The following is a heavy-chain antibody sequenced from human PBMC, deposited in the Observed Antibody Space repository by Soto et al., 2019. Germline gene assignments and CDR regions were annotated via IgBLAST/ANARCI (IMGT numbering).Heavy chain of an antibody. Sequence: QVQLQESGPGLVKPSQTLSLTCTVSGGSISSGGYYWSWIRQHPGKGLEGVGYIYYSGSTYYNPSLKSRVTISVDTSKNQFSLKLSSVTAADTAVYYCARDNDCSSTSCQLSDAFDIWGQGTMVTVSS. D-gene: IGHD2-2*01. CDR1: GGSISSGGYY. V-gene: IGHV4-31*03. J-gene: IGHJ3*02. CDR3: ARDNDCSSTSCQLSDAFDI. CDR2: IYYSGST.